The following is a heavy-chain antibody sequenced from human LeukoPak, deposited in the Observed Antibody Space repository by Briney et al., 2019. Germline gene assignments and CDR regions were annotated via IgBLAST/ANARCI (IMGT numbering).Heavy chain of an antibody. CDR1: GGSISSGDYY. D-gene: IGHD1-14*01. J-gene: IGHJ4*02. CDR3: ARVSDRSYYFDY. Sequence: KSSETLSLTCTVSGGSISSGDYYWSWIRQPPGKGLEWIGYIYYSGSTYYNPPLKSRVTISVDTSKNQFSLKLSSVTAADTAVYYCARVSDRSYYFDYWGQGTLVTVSS. V-gene: IGHV4-30-4*01. CDR2: IYYSGST.